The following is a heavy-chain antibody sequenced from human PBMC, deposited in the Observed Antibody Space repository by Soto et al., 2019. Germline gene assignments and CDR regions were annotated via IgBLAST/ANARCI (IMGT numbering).Heavy chain of an antibody. CDR2: INHSGST. CDR3: ARDDYTSH. Sequence: LSLTCAVYGGSFSGYYWSWIRQPPGKGLEWIGEINHSGSTNYNPSLKSRVTISVDTSKNQFSLKLSSVTAADTAVYYCARDDYTSHWGQGTLVTVSS. CDR1: GGSFSGYY. D-gene: IGHD3-16*01. J-gene: IGHJ4*02. V-gene: IGHV4-34*01.